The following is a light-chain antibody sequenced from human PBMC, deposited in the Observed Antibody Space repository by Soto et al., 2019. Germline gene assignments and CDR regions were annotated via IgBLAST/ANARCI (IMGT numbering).Light chain of an antibody. CDR2: ASS. CDR1: QGIGTY. CDR3: QQVDSYPRP. V-gene: IGKV1-9*01. Sequence: IQLTQSPSSLSASVGDRVTVTCRASQGIGTYLVWYQQKSGKAPTVLIYASSTLQTGVPSRFSGSGSGTDFSLTISSLHPEDVATYYCQQVDSYPRPVGQGTKVAIK. J-gene: IGKJ1*01.